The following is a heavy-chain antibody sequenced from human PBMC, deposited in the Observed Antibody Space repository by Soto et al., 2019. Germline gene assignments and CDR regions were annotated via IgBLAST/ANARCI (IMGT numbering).Heavy chain of an antibody. CDR3: ARLTKATSRTDVSCDC. V-gene: IGHV4-39*01. CDR2: MYHSGST. J-gene: IGHJ4*02. CDR1: GGSISSSTFH. D-gene: IGHD2-2*01. Sequence: SETLSLTCTVSGGSISSSTFHWGWIRQPPGKELEWIGSMYHSGSTYYNPSLRSRVTISVDTSKNQFSLKLSSVTAADTAVYYCARLTKATSRTDVSCDCWGQGTLVTVSS.